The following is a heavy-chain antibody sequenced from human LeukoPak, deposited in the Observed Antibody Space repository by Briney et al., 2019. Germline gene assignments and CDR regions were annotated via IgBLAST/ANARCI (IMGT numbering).Heavy chain of an antibody. J-gene: IGHJ4*02. CDR2: MNPNSGNT. Sequence: ASVKVSCKASGYTFTSYDINWVRQATGQGLEWMGWMNPNSGNTGYAQKFQGRVTMTRNTSISTAYMELSSLRSEDTAVYYCARDSRIVGATWFDYWGQGTLVTVSS. D-gene: IGHD1-26*01. CDR3: ARDSRIVGATWFDY. V-gene: IGHV1-8*01. CDR1: GYTFTSYD.